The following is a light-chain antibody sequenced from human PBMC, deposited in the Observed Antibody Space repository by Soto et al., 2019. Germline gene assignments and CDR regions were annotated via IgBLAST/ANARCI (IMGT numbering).Light chain of an antibody. Sequence: IQVTQSPSSLSASVGDRVTITCRAGQAMSTSIAWYQQKPGKAPKLLIYAAYTLQSGVPPRFSCGGSGTDFTLTISSLQPEDFATYSCHQINRNPTFGGGTNEEI. J-gene: IGKJ4*01. CDR3: HQINRNPT. V-gene: IGKV1-9*01. CDR1: QAMSTS. CDR2: AAY.